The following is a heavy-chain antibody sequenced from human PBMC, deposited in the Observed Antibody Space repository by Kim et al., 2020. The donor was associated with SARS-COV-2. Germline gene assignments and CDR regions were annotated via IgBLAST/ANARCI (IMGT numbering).Heavy chain of an antibody. CDR2: IYYSGST. J-gene: IGHJ6*01. CDR1: GGSISSYY. CDR3: ARDLGAVVVPAAAPYGMDV. V-gene: IGHV4-59*01. D-gene: IGHD2-2*01. Sequence: SETLSLTCTVSGGSISSYYWSWIRQPPGKGLEWIGYIYYSGSTNYNPSLKSRVTISVDTSKNQFSLKLSSVTAADTAVYYSARDLGAVVVPAAAPYGMDVWGQGTTVTVSS.